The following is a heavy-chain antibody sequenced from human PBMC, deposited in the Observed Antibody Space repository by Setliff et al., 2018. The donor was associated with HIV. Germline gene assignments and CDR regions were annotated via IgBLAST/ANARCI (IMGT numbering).Heavy chain of an antibody. CDR3: AREVRVVLPAAASGNYYYYYMDV. J-gene: IGHJ6*03. CDR1: GGSISSYY. CDR2: IYSSGST. Sequence: PSETLSLTCTVSGGSISSYYGGWIRQSAGKGLEWIGRIYSSGSTNYNPSLKSRVTMSVDTSKNQFSLRLSSVTAADTAVYYCAREVRVVLPAAASGNYYYYYMDVWGKGTTVTVSS. D-gene: IGHD2-2*01. V-gene: IGHV4-4*07.